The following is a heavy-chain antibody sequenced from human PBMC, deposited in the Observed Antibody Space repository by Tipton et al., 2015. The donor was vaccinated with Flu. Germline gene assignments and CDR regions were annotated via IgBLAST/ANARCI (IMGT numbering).Heavy chain of an antibody. CDR3: ARGDYYGYWYFDL. Sequence: TLSLTCTVPGGSISSSSYYWGWIRQPPGKGLEWIGSIYYSGSTYYNPSLKSRVTISVDTSKNQFSLKLSSETSADTAVYYCARGDYYGYWYFDLWGRGTLVTVSS. CDR1: GGSISSSSYY. CDR2: IYYSGST. J-gene: IGHJ2*01. V-gene: IGHV4-39*07. D-gene: IGHD3-10*01.